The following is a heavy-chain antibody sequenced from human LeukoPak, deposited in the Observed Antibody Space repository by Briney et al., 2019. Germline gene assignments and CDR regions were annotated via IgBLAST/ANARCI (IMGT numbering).Heavy chain of an antibody. CDR1: GFTFSSYG. Sequence: PGGSLRLSCAASGFTFSSYGMHWVRQAPGKGLEWVAFIRYDGSNKYYADSVKGRFTISRDNSKNTLYLQMNSLRDEDTTVYYCAKDADSSGYKRTYFDYWGQGTLVTVSS. CDR3: AKDADSSGYKRTYFDY. J-gene: IGHJ4*02. CDR2: IRYDGSNK. D-gene: IGHD3-22*01. V-gene: IGHV3-30*02.